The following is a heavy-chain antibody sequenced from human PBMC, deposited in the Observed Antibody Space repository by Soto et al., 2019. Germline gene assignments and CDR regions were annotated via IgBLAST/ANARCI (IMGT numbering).Heavy chain of an antibody. Sequence: QVQLQESGPGLVKPSETLSLTCTVSGGSFKSGSYPWSWIRQPPGKGLEWIGYVYHTGRTSYNPSLKSRVSISMDTSKNQFSLNRDSVTAADTAVYFCAMDFAYFDSWGQGTLVTVSS. D-gene: IGHD2-2*03. CDR1: GGSFKSGSYP. J-gene: IGHJ4*02. V-gene: IGHV4-61*01. CDR2: VYHTGRT. CDR3: AMDFAYFDS.